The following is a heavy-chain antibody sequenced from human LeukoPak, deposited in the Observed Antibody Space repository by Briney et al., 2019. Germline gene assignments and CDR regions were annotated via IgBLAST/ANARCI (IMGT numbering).Heavy chain of an antibody. J-gene: IGHJ4*02. D-gene: IGHD5-18*01. CDR1: GYTFTGYY. CDR3: ATARGYNSGPSGDLDY. Sequence: ASVKVSCKTSGYTFTGYYMHWVRQAPGQGLEWMGWINPNSGGTNYAQGFQGRVTMTRDRSISTAYMELSSLTSDDTAMYYCATARGYNSGPSGDLDYWGQGTLVTVSS. V-gene: IGHV1-2*02. CDR2: INPNSGGT.